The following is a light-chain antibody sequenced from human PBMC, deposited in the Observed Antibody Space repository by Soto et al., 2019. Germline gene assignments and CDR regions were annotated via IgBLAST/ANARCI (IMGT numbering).Light chain of an antibody. J-gene: IGKJ2*01. CDR2: GAS. CDR3: QQYGSSPYT. Sequence: EIVLTQSPGTLSLSPGERATLSCRASQSVSSSYFAWYQQKPGQAPRLLIYGASSRAPGVPDRFSGSGAGTYFTLTISGLEPEDFGVYYCQQYGSSPYTFGQGTKLEIK. CDR1: QSVSSSY. V-gene: IGKV3-20*01.